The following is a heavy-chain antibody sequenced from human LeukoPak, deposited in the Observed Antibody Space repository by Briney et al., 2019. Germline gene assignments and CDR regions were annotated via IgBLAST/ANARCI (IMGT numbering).Heavy chain of an antibody. V-gene: IGHV3-30*02. D-gene: IGHD1-26*01. CDR2: IRFDGRYK. Sequence: GGSLRLSCAASGFNFSSYGMHWVRQAPGKGLEWVAFIRFDGRYKYYADAVKGRFTISRDNAKNTLFLQMNSLRAEDTAVYYCARGSNSGSYYGSEYFHHWGQGTLVTVSS. CDR1: GFNFSSYG. CDR3: ARGSNSGSYYGSEYFHH. J-gene: IGHJ1*01.